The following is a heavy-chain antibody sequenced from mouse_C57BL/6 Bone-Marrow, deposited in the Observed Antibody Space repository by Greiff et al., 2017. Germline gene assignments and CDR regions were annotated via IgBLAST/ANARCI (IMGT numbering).Heavy chain of an antibody. CDR3: ARDSANWYYFDY. D-gene: IGHD4-1*01. J-gene: IGHJ2*01. CDR1: GFTFSSYA. V-gene: IGHV5-4*01. CDR2: ISDGGSYT. Sequence: EVQRVDSGGGLVKPGGSLKLSCAASGFTFSSYAMSWVRQTPEKRLEWVATISDGGSYTYYPDNVKGRFTISRDNAKNNLYLQMSHLKSEDTAMYYCARDSANWYYFDYWGQGTTLTVSS.